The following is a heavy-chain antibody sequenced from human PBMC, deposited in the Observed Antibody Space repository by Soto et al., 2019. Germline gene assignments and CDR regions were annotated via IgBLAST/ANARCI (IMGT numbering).Heavy chain of an antibody. CDR3: SRGILV. CDR1: GGSINSGGYS. D-gene: IGHD5-18*01. Sequence: QVQLQESGPGLVKPSQTLSLTCTVSGGSINSGGYSWSWNRQHPGTGLVRIGCTSFGGGTSYNASLKNRVTISVDTSKNQFSPKVSSVTAAYKAVYYCSRGILVWGQGTLITVSS. V-gene: IGHV4-31*03. J-gene: IGHJ4*02. CDR2: TSFGGGT.